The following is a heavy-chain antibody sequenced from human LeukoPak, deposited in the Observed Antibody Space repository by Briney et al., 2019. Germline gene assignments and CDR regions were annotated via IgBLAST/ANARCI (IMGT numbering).Heavy chain of an antibody. D-gene: IGHD3-10*01. J-gene: IGHJ3*02. CDR3: ARHRGPVWFGELFDAFDI. CDR1: GYSFTSYW. CDR2: IYPGDSDT. Sequence: GESLKISCKGSGYSFTSYWIGCVRQMPGKGLEWMGIIYPGDSDTRYSPSFQGQVTISADNSISTAYLQWSSLKASDTAMYYCARHRGPVWFGELFDAFDIWGQGTMVTVSS. V-gene: IGHV5-51*01.